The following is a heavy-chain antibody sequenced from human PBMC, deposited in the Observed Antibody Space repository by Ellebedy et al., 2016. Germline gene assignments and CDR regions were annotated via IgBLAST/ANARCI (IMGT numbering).Heavy chain of an antibody. CDR1: GGSISSSNW. V-gene: IGHV4-4*02. CDR2: IYHSGST. J-gene: IGHJ3*02. D-gene: IGHD2-2*01. Sequence: SETLSLTXAVSGGSISSSNWWSWVRQPPGKGLEWIGEIYHSGSTNYNPSLKSRVTISVDKSKNQFSLKLSSVTAADTAVYYCARGPDCSSTSCVAFDIWGQGTMVTVSS. CDR3: ARGPDCSSTSCVAFDI.